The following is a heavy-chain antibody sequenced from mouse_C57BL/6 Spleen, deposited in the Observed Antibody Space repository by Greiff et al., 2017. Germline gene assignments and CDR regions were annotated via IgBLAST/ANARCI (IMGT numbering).Heavy chain of an antibody. CDR2: IDPDGGGT. J-gene: IGHJ2*01. D-gene: IGHD1-1*01. CDR3: ARGYYGRSGYFDY. Sequence: VQLQQPGAELVKPGASVKLSCKASGYTFTSYWMHWVKQRPGRGLEWIGRIDPDGGGTKYNEKFKSKATLTVDKSSSTASMQLSSLTSEDFAVYYCARGYYGRSGYFDYWGQGTPLTVSA. V-gene: IGHV1-72*01. CDR1: GYTFTSYW.